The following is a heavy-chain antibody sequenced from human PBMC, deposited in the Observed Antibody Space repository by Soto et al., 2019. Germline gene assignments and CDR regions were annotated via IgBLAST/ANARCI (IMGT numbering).Heavy chain of an antibody. D-gene: IGHD3-10*01. CDR1: GGSISSGGYY. CDR2: IHYSGST. V-gene: IGHV4-31*03. J-gene: IGHJ5*02. Sequence: QVQLQESGPGLVKPSETLSLTCTVSGGSISSGGYYWSWIRQHPGKGLEWIGYIHYSGSTYYNPSLKSRVTISVDTSKNQFSLKLSSVTAADTAIYYCARDSPITMVGPVQNWFDPWGQGTLVTVSP. CDR3: ARDSPITMVGPVQNWFDP.